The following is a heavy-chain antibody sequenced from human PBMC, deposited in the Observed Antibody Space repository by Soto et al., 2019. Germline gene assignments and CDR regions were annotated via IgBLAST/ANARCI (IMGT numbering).Heavy chain of an antibody. CDR1: GGSISSSNW. J-gene: IGHJ6*02. V-gene: IGHV4-4*02. CDR3: ARVQYYYDGGYYGMDV. Sequence: TLSLTCAVSGGSISSSNWWSWVRQPPGKGLEWIGEIYHSGSTNYNPSLKSRVTISVDKSKNQFSLKLSSVTAADTAVYYCARVQYYYDGGYYGMDVSGQGTTVTVSS. CDR2: IYHSGST. D-gene: IGHD3-22*01.